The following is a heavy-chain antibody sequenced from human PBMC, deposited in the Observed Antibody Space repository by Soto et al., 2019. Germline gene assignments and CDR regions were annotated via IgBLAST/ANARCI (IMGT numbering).Heavy chain of an antibody. V-gene: IGHV4-31*03. CDR2: ISYSGST. D-gene: IGHD3-22*01. CDR1: GGSISSGGYY. Sequence: PSETLSLTCTVSGGSISSGGYYWSWVRQHPGKGLEWIGYISYSGSTNYNPSLKSRVTISVDTSKNQFSLKLSSVTAADTAVYYCAREYYYDSSGYTNWFDPCGQGTLVT. J-gene: IGHJ5*02. CDR3: AREYYYDSSGYTNWFDP.